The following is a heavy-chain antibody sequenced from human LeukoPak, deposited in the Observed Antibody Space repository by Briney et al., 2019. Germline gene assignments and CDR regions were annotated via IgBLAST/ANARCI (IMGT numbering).Heavy chain of an antibody. CDR1: AFTFSSYW. V-gene: IGHV3-7*01. CDR3: ARLKRTPWHFDL. Sequence: GVSLTLACAASAFTFSSYWLRWVRQAPGNGLEWVAIIMVDGAEKPQMDSGKGRFTISRDNAKTSLDLQMNSLAAEDTSVYYCARLKRTPWHFDLWGRGTLVTVSS. D-gene: IGHD1-1*01. J-gene: IGHJ2*01. CDR2: IMVDGAEK.